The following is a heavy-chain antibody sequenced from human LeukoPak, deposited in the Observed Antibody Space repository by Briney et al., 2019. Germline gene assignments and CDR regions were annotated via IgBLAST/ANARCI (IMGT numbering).Heavy chain of an antibody. J-gene: IGHJ5*02. D-gene: IGHD3-10*01. CDR1: GGSISSGGYS. CDR3: ARGIWFGELQGSWFDP. V-gene: IGHV4-30-2*01. CDR2: IYHSGST. Sequence: KPSETLSLTCAVSGGSISSGGYSWSWIRQPPGKGLEWIGYIYHSGSTYYNPSLKSRVTISVDRSKNQFSLKLSSVTAADTAVYYCARGIWFGELQGSWFDPWGQGTLVTVSS.